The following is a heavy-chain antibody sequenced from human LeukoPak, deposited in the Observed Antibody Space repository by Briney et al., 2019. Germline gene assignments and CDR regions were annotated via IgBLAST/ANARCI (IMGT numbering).Heavy chain of an antibody. CDR1: GGSFSGYY. CDR2: INHSGST. CDR3: ARGPDHAKVGY. Sequence: SETLSLTCAVYGGSFSGYYWSWIRQPPGKGLEWIGEINHSGSTNYNPSLKSRVTISVDTSKNQFSLKLSSVIAADTAVYYCARGPDHAKVGYWGQGTLVTVSS. V-gene: IGHV4-34*01. J-gene: IGHJ4*02. D-gene: IGHD1-14*01.